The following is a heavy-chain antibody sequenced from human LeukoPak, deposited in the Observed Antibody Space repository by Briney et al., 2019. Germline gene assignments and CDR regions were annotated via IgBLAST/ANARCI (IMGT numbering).Heavy chain of an antibody. D-gene: IGHD1-20*01. J-gene: IGHJ6*02. CDR3: AREVTGTATSYYYGMDV. CDR1: GYTFTSNY. V-gene: IGHV1-46*01. Sequence: ASVKVSCKASGYTFTSNYIHWVRQAPGQGLEWMGMIYPRDGSTSYAQKFQGRVTVTRDTSTSTVHMELSGLRSEDTAVYYCAREVTGTATSYYYGMDVWGQGTTVTVSS. CDR2: IYPRDGST.